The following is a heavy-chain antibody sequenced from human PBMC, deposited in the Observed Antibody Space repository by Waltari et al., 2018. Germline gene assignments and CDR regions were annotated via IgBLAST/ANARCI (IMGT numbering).Heavy chain of an antibody. CDR3: ARGRNSGFDY. V-gene: IGHV6-1*01. Sequence: SSNGVAWNWIRQSPSRGLEWLGRTYYRSKWYNDYAVSVKSRITINPDTSKNQFSLQLNSVTPDDTALYYCARGRNSGFDYWGQGTLVTVSS. J-gene: IGHJ4*02. D-gene: IGHD2-15*01. CDR1: SSNGVA. CDR2: TYYRSKWYN.